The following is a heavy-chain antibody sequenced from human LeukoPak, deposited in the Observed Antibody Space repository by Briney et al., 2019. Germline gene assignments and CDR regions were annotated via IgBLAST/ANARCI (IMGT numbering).Heavy chain of an antibody. Sequence: GSLRLSCAASGFTFSSYAMHWVRQAPGKGLEWVAVISFHGSDKYYADSVKGRFAISRDNAKNSLYLQMNSLGPEDTALYYCTKGRGLLWFGEELDYWGQGTLVTVSS. CDR1: GFTFSSYA. CDR2: ISFHGSDK. D-gene: IGHD3-10*01. CDR3: TKGRGLLWFGEELDY. J-gene: IGHJ4*02. V-gene: IGHV3-30*09.